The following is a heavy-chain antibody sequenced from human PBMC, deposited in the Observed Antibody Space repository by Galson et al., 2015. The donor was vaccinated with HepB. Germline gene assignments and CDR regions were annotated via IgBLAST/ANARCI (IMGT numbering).Heavy chain of an antibody. V-gene: IGHV4-34*01. CDR1: GGSFSGYY. Sequence: SETLSLTCAVYGGSFSGYYWSWIRQPPGKGLEWIGEINHSGSTNYNPSLKSRVTIPVDTSKNQFSLKLSSVTAADTAVYYCARSFTMIVGNRGDDDIWGQGTMVTVSS. CDR2: INHSGST. CDR3: ARSFTMIVGNRGDDDI. J-gene: IGHJ3*02. D-gene: IGHD3-22*01.